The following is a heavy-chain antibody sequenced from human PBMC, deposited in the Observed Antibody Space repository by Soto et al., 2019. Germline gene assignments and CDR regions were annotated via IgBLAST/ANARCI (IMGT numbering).Heavy chain of an antibody. J-gene: IGHJ6*02. V-gene: IGHV1-18*01. CDR2: ISGYNGDT. CDR1: GYTFTRFG. CDR3: AKTGQPPYYYYGLDV. D-gene: IGHD7-27*01. Sequence: ASLKVSCKASGYTFTRFGISWVRQAPGQGLEWMGWISGYNGDTNYAQKFQGRVSMTIDTSTTTAYMELRSLTSDDTAVYYCAKTGQPPYYYYGLDVWG.